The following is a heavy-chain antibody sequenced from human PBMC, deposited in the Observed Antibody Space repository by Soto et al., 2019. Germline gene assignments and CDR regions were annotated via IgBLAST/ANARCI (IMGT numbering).Heavy chain of an antibody. D-gene: IGHD2-2*01. CDR2: ISYDGSNK. CDR3: ARISSTSWVDV. J-gene: IGHJ6*02. Sequence: PGGSLRLSCAASGFTFSSYAMHWVRQAPGKGLEWVAVISYDGSNKYYADSVKGRFTISRDNSKNTLYLQMNSLRAEDTAVYYCARISSTSWVDVWGQGTTVTVSS. V-gene: IGHV3-30-3*01. CDR1: GFTFSSYA.